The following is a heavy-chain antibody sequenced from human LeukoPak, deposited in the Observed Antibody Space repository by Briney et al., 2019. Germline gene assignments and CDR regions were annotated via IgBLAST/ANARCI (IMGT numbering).Heavy chain of an antibody. Sequence: ASVKVSCRASGYTFTGYYMHWVRQAPGQGLEWMGWINPNSGGTNYAQKFQGRVTMTRDTSISTAYMELSRLRSDDTAVYYCASPLIAVAGTQPYYYGMDVWGQGTTVTVSS. CDR2: INPNSGGT. D-gene: IGHD6-19*01. CDR1: GYTFTGYY. J-gene: IGHJ6*02. V-gene: IGHV1-2*02. CDR3: ASPLIAVAGTQPYYYGMDV.